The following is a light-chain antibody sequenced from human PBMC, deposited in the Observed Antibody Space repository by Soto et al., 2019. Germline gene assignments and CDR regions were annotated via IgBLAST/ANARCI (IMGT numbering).Light chain of an antibody. CDR2: DSY. Sequence: EIVMTQSPATLCVSPGERSALSCSASQSVNTFLAWYQQKPGQARRLLIYDSYNRATGITARFSGSGSGTDFTLTISSLEPEDFAVYYCQQRSNGPSTVGGGTKVEIK. CDR1: QSVNTF. CDR3: QQRSNGPST. V-gene: IGKV3-11*01. J-gene: IGKJ4*01.